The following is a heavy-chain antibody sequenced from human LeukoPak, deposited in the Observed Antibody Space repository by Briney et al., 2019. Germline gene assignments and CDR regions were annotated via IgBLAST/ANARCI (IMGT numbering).Heavy chain of an antibody. J-gene: IGHJ4*02. D-gene: IGHD1-26*01. CDR1: GFTFSDYY. V-gene: IGHV3-11*01. CDR3: TRRAYSGSYIDY. Sequence: GGSLRLSCAASGFTFSDYYMSWIRQAPGKGLEWVSYISSSGSTIYCADSVKGRFTISRDNAKNSLYLQMNSLRAEDTAVYYCTRRAYSGSYIDYWGQGTLVTVSS. CDR2: ISSSGSTI.